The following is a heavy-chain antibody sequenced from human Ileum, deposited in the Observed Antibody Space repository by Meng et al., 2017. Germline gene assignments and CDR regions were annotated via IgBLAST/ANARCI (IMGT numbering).Heavy chain of an antibody. J-gene: IGHJ5*02. CDR1: GGSISTSGYY. CDR3: VRSSGWVRTGFDP. Sequence: QPQLQESGPGLVKPSEALSLTGSVSGGSISTSGYYWGWIRQPPGKGLEWIGSIGHSGITYYTPSLKSRVTVSIGTSKSQFSLKLTSVTAADTAVYYCVRSSGWVRTGFDPWGQGTLVTVSS. D-gene: IGHD6-19*01. V-gene: IGHV4-39*01. CDR2: IGHSGIT.